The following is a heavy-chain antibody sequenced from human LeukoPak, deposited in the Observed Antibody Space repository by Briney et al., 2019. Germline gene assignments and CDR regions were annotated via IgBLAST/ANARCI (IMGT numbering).Heavy chain of an antibody. D-gene: IGHD2-15*01. CDR1: GFTVSSNY. CDR2: IYSGGST. CDR3: ARPNTLYYYYGMDV. J-gene: IGHJ6*02. Sequence: PGGSLRLSCAASGFTVSSNYMSWVRQAPGKGLEWVSVIYSGGSTYYADSVKGRFTISRDSSKNTLYLQMNSLRAEDTAVYYCARPNTLYYYYGMDVWGQGTTVTVSS. V-gene: IGHV3-66*04.